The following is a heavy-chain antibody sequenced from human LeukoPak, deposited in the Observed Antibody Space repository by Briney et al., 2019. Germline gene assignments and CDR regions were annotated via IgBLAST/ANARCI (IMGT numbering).Heavy chain of an antibody. CDR3: AAHGYGYGHRGEFDY. CDR2: IIPILGIA. D-gene: IGHD5-18*01. V-gene: IGHV1-69*04. Sequence: SVKVSCKASGGTFSSYAISWVRQAPGQGLEWMGRIIPILGIANYAQKFQGRVTMTEDTSTDTAYMELSSLRSEDTAVYYCAAHGYGYGHRGEFDYWGQGTLVTVSS. J-gene: IGHJ4*02. CDR1: GGTFSSYA.